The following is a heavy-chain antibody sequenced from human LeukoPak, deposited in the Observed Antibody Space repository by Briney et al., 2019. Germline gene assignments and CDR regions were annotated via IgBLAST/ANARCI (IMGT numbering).Heavy chain of an antibody. CDR1: GFTVSSNY. D-gene: IGHD3-9*01. Sequence: GGALILACGASGFTVSSNYMSWVRQAPGKGLEWVSVIYSGGSTYYADSVKGRFTISRDNSKNTLYLQMNSLRPEDTAVYYSASDSPRTGRYFDWLLFDYWGQGTLVTVSS. CDR3: ASDSPRTGRYFDWLLFDY. J-gene: IGHJ4*02. CDR2: IYSGGST. V-gene: IGHV3-66*01.